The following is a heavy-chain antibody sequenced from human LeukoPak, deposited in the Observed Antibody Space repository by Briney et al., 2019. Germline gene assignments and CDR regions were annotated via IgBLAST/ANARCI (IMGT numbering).Heavy chain of an antibody. CDR1: GFTFSNYG. D-gene: IGHD5-18*01. Sequence: PGGSLRLSCAASGFTFSNYGMHWVRQAPGKGLEWVAVISYDGSNKYYADSVKGRFTISRDNSKNTLFLQINSLRAEDTAVYYCAKAGYTYGTYYFDDWGQGTLVTV. CDR3: AKAGYTYGTYYFDD. V-gene: IGHV3-30*18. J-gene: IGHJ4*02. CDR2: ISYDGSNK.